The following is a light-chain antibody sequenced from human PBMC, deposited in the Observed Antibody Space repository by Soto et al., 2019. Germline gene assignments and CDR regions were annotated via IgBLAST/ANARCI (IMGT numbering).Light chain of an antibody. V-gene: IGKV2-28*01. CDR1: HSLLHSNGYNY. CDR3: QQYENYWT. Sequence: DIVMTQTPLSLPVTPGEPASISCRSSHSLLHSNGYNYLDWYLQKPGQSPQLLIYLGSNRSSGVPDRFSGSGSGTEFSLTISNLQPDDCATYYCQQYENYWTFGQGTKVDI. CDR2: LGS. J-gene: IGKJ1*01.